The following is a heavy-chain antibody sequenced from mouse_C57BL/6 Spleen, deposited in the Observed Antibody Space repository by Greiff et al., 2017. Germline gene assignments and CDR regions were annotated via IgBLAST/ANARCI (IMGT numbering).Heavy chain of an antibody. Sequence: QVQLQQSGPGLVQPSQSLSITCTVSGFSLTSYGVHWVRQPPGKGLEWLGVIWSGGSTDYNAAFISRLSISQDNSKRQVFFKMNSLQADDTAIYYCAKNHYDYYAMDYWGQGTSVTVSS. D-gene: IGHD1-1*02. CDR3: AKNHYDYYAMDY. CDR2: IWSGGST. J-gene: IGHJ4*01. V-gene: IGHV2-4*01. CDR1: GFSLTSYG.